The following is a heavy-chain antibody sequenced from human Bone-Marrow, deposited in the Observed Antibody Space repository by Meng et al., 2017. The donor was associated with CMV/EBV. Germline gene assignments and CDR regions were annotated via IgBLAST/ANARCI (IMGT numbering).Heavy chain of an antibody. J-gene: IGHJ4*02. CDR1: GGSVSSGSYY. V-gene: IGHV4-61*01. Sequence: SETLSLTCTVSGGSVSSGSYYWSWIRQPPGKGLEWIGYIYHSGYTNYNPSLKSRVTISVDTSKNQFSLKLSSVTAADTAVYYCARGNYGTRWGQGTLVTVSS. D-gene: IGHD5-24*01. CDR3: ARGNYGTR. CDR2: IYHSGYT.